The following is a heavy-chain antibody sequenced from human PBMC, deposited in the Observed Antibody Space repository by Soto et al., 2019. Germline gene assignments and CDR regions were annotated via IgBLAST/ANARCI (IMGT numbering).Heavy chain of an antibody. J-gene: IGHJ4*02. V-gene: IGHV3-30*04. Sequence: QVQLVESGGGVVQPGRSLRLSCAASGFTFSPYTMHWVRQTPGKGLEWVAVISNDGEDKDYADSVKGRFTVSRDNSKGTLYLQMSSLRAEDTALYYCARGGGFCGADCYKGGIDYWGQGTLVTVSP. CDR2: ISNDGEDK. D-gene: IGHD2-21*02. CDR3: ARGGGFCGADCYKGGIDY. CDR1: GFTFSPYT.